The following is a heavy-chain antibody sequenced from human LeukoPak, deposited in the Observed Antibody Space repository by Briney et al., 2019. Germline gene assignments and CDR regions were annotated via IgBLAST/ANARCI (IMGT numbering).Heavy chain of an antibody. J-gene: IGHJ4*02. CDR3: ARRRYCSSTSCSTGDYFDY. Sequence: GASVKVSCKASGGTFSSYAISWVRQAPGQGLEWMGGIIPIFGTANYAQKFQGRVTITTDESTSTAYMELSSLRSEDTAVYYCARRRYCSSTSCSTGDYFDYWGQGTLVTVSS. V-gene: IGHV1-69*05. CDR2: IIPIFGTA. D-gene: IGHD2-2*01. CDR1: GGTFSSYA.